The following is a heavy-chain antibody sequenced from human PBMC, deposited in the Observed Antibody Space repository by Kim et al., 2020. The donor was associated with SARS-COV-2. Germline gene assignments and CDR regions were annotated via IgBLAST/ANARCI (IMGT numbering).Heavy chain of an antibody. J-gene: IGHJ3*02. CDR2: ISYDGSNK. V-gene: IGHV3-30-3*01. CDR3: ARALTTVTTEAFDI. D-gene: IGHD4-17*01. Sequence: GGSLRLSCAASGFTFSSYAMHWVRQAPGKGLEWVAVISYDGSNKYYADSVKGRFTISRDNSKNTLYLQMNSLRAEDTAVYYCARALTTVTTEAFDIWGQGTMVTVSS. CDR1: GFTFSSYA.